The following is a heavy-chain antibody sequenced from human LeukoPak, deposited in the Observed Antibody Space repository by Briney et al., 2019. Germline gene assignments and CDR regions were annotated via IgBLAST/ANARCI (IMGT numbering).Heavy chain of an antibody. CDR1: GGSISSSSYY. V-gene: IGHV4-39*01. J-gene: IGHJ4*02. CDR3: ARQSAGDFDY. D-gene: IGHD6-13*01. CDR2: IYYSGST. Sequence: SETLSLTCTVSGGSISSSSYYWGWVRQPPGKGLEWVGSIYYSGSTYYNPSLKSRVTISVDTSKNQFSLKLSSVTAADTAVYYCARQSAGDFDYWGQGTLVTVSS.